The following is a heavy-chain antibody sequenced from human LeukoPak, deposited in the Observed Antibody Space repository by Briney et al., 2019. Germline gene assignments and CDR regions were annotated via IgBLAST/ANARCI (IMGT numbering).Heavy chain of an antibody. CDR1: GGSMNRSDYY. V-gene: IGHV4-31*03. CDR2: VYYTGSR. J-gene: IGHJ5*02. D-gene: IGHD5-24*01. Sequence: SETLSLTCTVSGGSMNRSDYYWSWIRQHPGKGLEWIGYVYYTGSRYYNPSLKSRATISIDTSKNQFSLKLSSLTAADTAVYYCARDVGRDGFNLRNWFDPWGQGTLVTVSS. CDR3: ARDVGRDGFNLRNWFDP.